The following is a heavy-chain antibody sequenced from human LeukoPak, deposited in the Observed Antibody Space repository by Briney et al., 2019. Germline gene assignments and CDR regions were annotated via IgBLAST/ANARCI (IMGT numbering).Heavy chain of an antibody. D-gene: IGHD6-6*01. V-gene: IGHV1-2*04. J-gene: IGHJ4*02. Sequence: ASVKVSCKASGYTFTGYYMHWVRQAPGQGLEWMGWINPNSGGTNYAQKFQGWVTMTRDTSTSTVYMELSSLRSEDTAVYYCARRYSSSSSFDYWGQGTLVTVSS. CDR2: INPNSGGT. CDR3: ARRYSSSSSFDY. CDR1: GYTFTGYY.